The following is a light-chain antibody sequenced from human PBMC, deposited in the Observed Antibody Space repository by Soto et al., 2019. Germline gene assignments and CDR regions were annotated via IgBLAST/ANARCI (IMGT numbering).Light chain of an antibody. V-gene: IGLV2-14*01. CDR2: DVS. J-gene: IGLJ1*01. Sequence: QSVLTQPASVSGSPGQSITISCTGTSSDVGGYNYVSWYQQYPGKAPKLMIYDVSNRPSGVSNRFSGSKSGNMASLTISGLQAEDESDYYCSSYTGSSTYVFGTGTKVTVL. CDR3: SSYTGSSTYV. CDR1: SSDVGGYNY.